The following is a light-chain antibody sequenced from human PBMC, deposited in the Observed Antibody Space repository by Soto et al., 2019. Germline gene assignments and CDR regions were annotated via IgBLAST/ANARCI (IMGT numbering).Light chain of an antibody. CDR2: GAS. J-gene: IGKJ1*01. CDR3: LQYGSSGT. V-gene: IGKV3-20*01. Sequence: GTLTMKKEERATLSCRASQSVSNNYLAWYQQKPGQAPRLLIYGASNRATGIPDRFSGSGSGTDFTLTISRLEPDDFAVYYCLQYGSSGTFGQGANVDI. CDR1: QSVSNNY.